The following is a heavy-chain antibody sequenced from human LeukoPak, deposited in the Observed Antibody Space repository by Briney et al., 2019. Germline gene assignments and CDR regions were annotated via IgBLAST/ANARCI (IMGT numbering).Heavy chain of an antibody. CDR3: AKASIQPMVRGGPCPV. V-gene: IGHV3-23*01. CDR2: ISGSGGST. D-gene: IGHD3-10*01. CDR1: GFTFSSYA. Sequence: PGGSLRLSCAASGFTFSSYAMSWVRQAPGKGLEWVSAISGSGGSTYYADSAKGRFTISRDNSKNTLYLQMNSLRAEDTAVYYCAKASIQPMVRGGPCPVWGQGTLVTVSS. J-gene: IGHJ4*02.